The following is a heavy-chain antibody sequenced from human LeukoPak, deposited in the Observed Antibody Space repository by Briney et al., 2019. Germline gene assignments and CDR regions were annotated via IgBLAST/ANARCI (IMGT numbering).Heavy chain of an antibody. Sequence: GGSRRLSCAASGFTFDDYAMHWVRQAPGKGLEWVSGISRNSGSIGYADSVKGRFTISRDNAKNSLYLQMNSLRAEDTALYYCAKGGTWELLSTRFDPWGQGTLVTVSS. J-gene: IGHJ5*02. CDR1: GFTFDDYA. CDR3: AKGGTWELLSTRFDP. CDR2: ISRNSGSI. V-gene: IGHV3-9*01. D-gene: IGHD1-26*01.